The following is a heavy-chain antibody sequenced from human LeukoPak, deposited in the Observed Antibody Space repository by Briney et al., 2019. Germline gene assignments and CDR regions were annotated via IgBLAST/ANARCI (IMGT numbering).Heavy chain of an antibody. D-gene: IGHD3-16*01. J-gene: IGHJ4*02. Sequence: PSETLSLTCAVYGGSFSDYYWSWIHQPPGKGLEWIGEINHSGSTNYNPSLKSRLTISVDTSKNQFSLKLSSVTAADTAVYYCTYDVDYWGQGTLVTVSS. V-gene: IGHV4-34*01. CDR1: GGSFSDYY. CDR3: TYDVDY. CDR2: INHSGST.